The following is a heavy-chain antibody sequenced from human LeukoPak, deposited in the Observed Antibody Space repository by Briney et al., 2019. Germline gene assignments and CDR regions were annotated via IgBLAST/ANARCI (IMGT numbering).Heavy chain of an antibody. V-gene: IGHV4-39*01. J-gene: IGHJ4*02. D-gene: IGHD6-19*01. CDR2: IYYSGST. CDR1: GGSISSSSYY. CDR3: ARNSGWYGSPFDY. Sequence: PSETLSLTCTVSGGSISSSSYYWGWIRQPPGKGLEWIGSIYYSGSTYYNPSLKSRVTISVDTSKNQFSLKLSSVTAADTAVYYCARNSGWYGSPFDYWGQGTLVTVSS.